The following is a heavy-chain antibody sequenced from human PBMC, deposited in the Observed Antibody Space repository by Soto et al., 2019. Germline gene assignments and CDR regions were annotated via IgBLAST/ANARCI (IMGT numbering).Heavy chain of an antibody. Sequence: GGSLTLSCAASGFTVSSNYRSWVSQAPGKGLEWVSVIYSGGSTYYADSVKGRFTISRDNSKNTLYLQMNSLRAEDTAVYYCASLATYYDFWSGYSYGMDVWGQGTTVTVSS. V-gene: IGHV3-53*01. CDR3: ASLATYYDFWSGYSYGMDV. D-gene: IGHD3-3*01. J-gene: IGHJ6*02. CDR2: IYSGGST. CDR1: GFTVSSNY.